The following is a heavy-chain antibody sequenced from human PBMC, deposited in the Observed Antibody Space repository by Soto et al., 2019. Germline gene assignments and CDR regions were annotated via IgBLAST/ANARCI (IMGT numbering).Heavy chain of an antibody. CDR3: ARGRQQLSYYYYYMDV. D-gene: IGHD6-13*01. CDR2: INHSGST. V-gene: IGHV4-34*01. Sequence: SETLSLTCVVYGGSFSGYYWSWIRQPPGKGLEWIGEINHSGSTNYNPSLKSRVTISVDTSKNQFSLKLSSVTAADTAVYYCARGRQQLSYYYYYMDVWGKGTTVTVSS. J-gene: IGHJ6*03. CDR1: GGSFSGYY.